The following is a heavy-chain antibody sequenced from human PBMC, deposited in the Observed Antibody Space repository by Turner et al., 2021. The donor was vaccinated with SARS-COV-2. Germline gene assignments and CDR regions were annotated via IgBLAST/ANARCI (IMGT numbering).Heavy chain of an antibody. CDR2: FYKIGTI. V-gene: IGHV4-59*08. CDR3: ARHQGSASGYDHGMNV. J-gene: IGHJ6*02. Sequence: QVQLQESGPGLVKPSETLSLTCTVSGGSISSKSWSWVRQSPGKGLEWIGYFYKIGTIDYNPTLRSRVTISVDTSKNQLSLKLNSVTAADTAVYYCARHQGSASGYDHGMNVWGQGTAVIVSS. CDR1: GGSISSKS. D-gene: IGHD1-26*01.